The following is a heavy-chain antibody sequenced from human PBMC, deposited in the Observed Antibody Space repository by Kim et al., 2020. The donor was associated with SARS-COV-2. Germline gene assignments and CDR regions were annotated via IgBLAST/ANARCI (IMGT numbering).Heavy chain of an antibody. D-gene: IGHD6-19*01. CDR1: GFTFSSYA. CDR3: ARASIAVAGTDY. V-gene: IGHV3-30-3*01. CDR2: ISYDGSNK. J-gene: IGHJ4*02. Sequence: GGSLRLSCAASGFTFSSYAMHWVRQAPGKGLEWVAVISYDGSNKYYADSMKGRFTISRDNSKNTLYLQMNSLRAEDTAVYYCARASIAVAGTDYWGQGTLVTVSS.